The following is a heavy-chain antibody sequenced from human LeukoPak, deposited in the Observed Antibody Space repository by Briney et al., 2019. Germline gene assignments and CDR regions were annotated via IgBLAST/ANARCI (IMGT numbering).Heavy chain of an antibody. CDR2: IKSKTDGGTT. CDR3: NTEDGWFDP. CDR1: GFTFSNAW. V-gene: IGHV3-15*01. D-gene: IGHD5-24*01. J-gene: IGHJ5*02. Sequence: TGGPLRLSCAASGFTFSNAWMSWVRQAPGKGLEWVGRIKSKTDGGTTDYAAPVKGRFTISRDDSKNTLHLQMNSLKTEDTGVYYCNTEDGWFDPWGQGTLVTVSS.